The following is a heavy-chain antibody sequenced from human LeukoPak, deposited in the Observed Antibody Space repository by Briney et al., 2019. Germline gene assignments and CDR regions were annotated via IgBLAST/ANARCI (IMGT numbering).Heavy chain of an antibody. CDR1: GFTFSSYG. D-gene: IGHD5-18*01. J-gene: IGHJ4*02. V-gene: IGHV3-30*03. Sequence: PGGSLRLSCAASGFTFSSYGMHWVRQAPGKGLEWVAVISYDGSNKYYADSVKGRFTISRDNSKNTLYLQMNSLRAEDTAVYYCAFPPYSYGPGYFDYWGQGTLVTVSS. CDR3: AFPPYSYGPGYFDY. CDR2: ISYDGSNK.